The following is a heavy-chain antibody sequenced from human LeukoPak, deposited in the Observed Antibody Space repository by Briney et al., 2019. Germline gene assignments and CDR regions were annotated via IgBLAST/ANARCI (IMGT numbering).Heavy chain of an antibody. D-gene: IGHD3-3*01. CDR2: ISWNSGSI. V-gene: IGHV3-9*01. CDR3: AKDSGADDFWSGYVAFDI. CDR1: GFTFDDYA. J-gene: IGHJ3*02. Sequence: GGSLRLSCAASGFTFDDYAMHWVRQAPGKGLEWVSGISWNSGSIGYADSVKGRFTISRDNAKNSLYLQMNSLRAEDTALYYCAKDSGADDFWSGYVAFDIWGQGTMVTVSS.